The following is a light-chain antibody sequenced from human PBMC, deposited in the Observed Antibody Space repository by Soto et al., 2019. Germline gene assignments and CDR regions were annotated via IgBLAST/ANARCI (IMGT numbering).Light chain of an antibody. CDR3: QSYDRSLSGYV. CDR1: SSNIGAGHD. CDR2: ANG. V-gene: IGLV1-40*01. Sequence: QSVLTQPPSVSGAPGQRVTISCTGSSSNIGAGHDVHWYQQLPGTAPKLLIYANGNRPSGVPDRFSGSKSGTSASLAITGLQAEDEADYYCQSYDRSLSGYVLGTGTKGTVL. J-gene: IGLJ1*01.